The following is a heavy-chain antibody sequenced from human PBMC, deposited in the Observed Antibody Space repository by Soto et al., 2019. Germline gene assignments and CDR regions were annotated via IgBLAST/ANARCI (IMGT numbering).Heavy chain of an antibody. D-gene: IGHD4-17*01. CDR2: ISPSGGST. CDR1: GYTFTSYG. V-gene: IGHV1-46*01. J-gene: IGHJ3*02. CDR3: ASLGNSGVIGAFDI. Sequence: ASVKVSCKASGYTFTSYGISWVRQAPGQGLEWMGIISPSGGSTSYAQKFQGRVTMTRDTSTSTVYMELSSLRSEDTAVYYCASLGNSGVIGAFDIWGQGTMVTVSS.